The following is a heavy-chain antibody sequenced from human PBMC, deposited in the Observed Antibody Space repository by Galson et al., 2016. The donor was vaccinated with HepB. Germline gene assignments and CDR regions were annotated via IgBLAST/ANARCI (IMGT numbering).Heavy chain of an antibody. D-gene: IGHD2-8*02. V-gene: IGHV1-2*06. CDR3: ARDKGEAGGQHYFYMDV. J-gene: IGHJ6*03. CDR2: INPNTGDT. CDR1: GYTFTDYYF. Sequence: SVKVSCKASGYTFTDYYFMYWVRQAPGQGLERIGRINPNTGDTNYAQKFQGRVTMTRDTSISTAYVDLTRLTDEDTAVYYCARDKGEAGGQHYFYMDVWGKGTTVTVSS.